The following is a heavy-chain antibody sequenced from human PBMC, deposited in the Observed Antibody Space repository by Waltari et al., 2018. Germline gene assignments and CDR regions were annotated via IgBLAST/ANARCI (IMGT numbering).Heavy chain of an antibody. J-gene: IGHJ4*02. CDR2: SGN. CDR1: GGSISGYS. CDR3: VRSYTVTTSPIAGY. D-gene: IGHD4-17*01. V-gene: IGHV4-59*01. Sequence: QVQLQESGPGLVKPSETLSLTCTVFGGSISGYSWSWIRQPPGKGLGWIGYSGNKFNPSLKSRVTISLDTSKNQFSLKLSSVTAADTAVYYCVRSYTVTTSPIAGYWGQGTLVTVSS.